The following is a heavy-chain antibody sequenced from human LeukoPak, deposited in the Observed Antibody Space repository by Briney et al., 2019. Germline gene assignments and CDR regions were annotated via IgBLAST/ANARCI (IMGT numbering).Heavy chain of an antibody. CDR3: ARSRVPRWFDP. CDR1: GGSISSYY. D-gene: IGHD2-2*01. CDR2: IYYSGST. J-gene: IGHJ5*02. V-gene: IGHV4-59*12. Sequence: SETLSLTCTVSGGSISSYYWSWIRQPPGKGLEWIGYIYYSGSTNYNPSLKSRVTISVDTSKNQFSLKLSSVTAADTAVYYCARSRVPRWFDPWGQGTLVTVSS.